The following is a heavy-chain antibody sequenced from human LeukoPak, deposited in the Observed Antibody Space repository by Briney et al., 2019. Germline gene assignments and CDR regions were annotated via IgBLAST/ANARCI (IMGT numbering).Heavy chain of an antibody. J-gene: IGHJ3*02. CDR2: IKQDGSKK. D-gene: IGHD1-14*01. Sequence: PGGSLRLSCAASGFTFSTYWMSWVRQAPGKGLEWVANIKQDGSKKYYVDSVKGRFTISRDNAKNSLYLQMNGLRAEDTAVYYCAAEARSNAFDIWGQGTMVTVSS. CDR1: GFTFSTYW. V-gene: IGHV3-7*01. CDR3: AAEARSNAFDI.